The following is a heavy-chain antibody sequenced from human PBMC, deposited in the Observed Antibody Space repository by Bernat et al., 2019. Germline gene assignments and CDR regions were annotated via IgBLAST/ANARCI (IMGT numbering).Heavy chain of an antibody. CDR1: GFTFSSYA. CDR3: AKFYTPDQRKNWGEWPSRVNAFDI. CDR2: ISGSGGST. Sequence: EVQLLESGGGLVQPGGSLRLSCAASGFTFSSYAMSWVRQAPGKGLEWVSAISGSGGSTYSADSVKGRFTISRDNSKNTLYLKMNSLRAEDTAVYYCAKFYTPDQRKNWGEWPSRVNAFDIWGQGTMVTVSS. D-gene: IGHD3-16*01. V-gene: IGHV3-23*01. J-gene: IGHJ3*02.